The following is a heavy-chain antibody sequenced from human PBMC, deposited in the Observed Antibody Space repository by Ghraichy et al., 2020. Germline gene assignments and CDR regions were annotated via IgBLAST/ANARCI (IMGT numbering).Heavy chain of an antibody. Sequence: GGSLRLSCAASGFTFSSYAMSWVRQAPGKGLEWVSAIRGNGGGTEYAESVKGRFTISRDSSKNTLSLQMNSLRAEDTAVYYCVKAGRNEDIILEDWGQGTLVTVSS. CDR1: GFTFSSYA. D-gene: IGHD3-3*02. J-gene: IGHJ4*02. CDR3: VKAGRNEDIILED. V-gene: IGHV3-23*01. CDR2: IRGNGGGT.